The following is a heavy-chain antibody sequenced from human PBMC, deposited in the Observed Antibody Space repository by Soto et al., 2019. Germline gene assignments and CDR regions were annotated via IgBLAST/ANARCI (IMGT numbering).Heavy chain of an antibody. D-gene: IGHD3-16*02. CDR3: ARDRSGLGLRELSFYFDY. CDR1: GGSISSGDYY. Sequence: SETLSLTCTVSGGSISSGDYYWSWIRQPPGKGLEWIGYIYYSGSTYYNPSLKSRVTISVDTSKNQFSLKLSSVTAADTAVYYCARDRSGLGLRELSFYFDYWVQGTLVTVSS. J-gene: IGHJ4*02. V-gene: IGHV4-30-4*01. CDR2: IYYSGST.